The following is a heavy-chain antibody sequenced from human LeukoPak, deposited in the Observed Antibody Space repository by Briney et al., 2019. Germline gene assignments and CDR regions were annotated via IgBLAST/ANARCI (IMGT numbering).Heavy chain of an antibody. CDR2: IKKDGSEK. CDR1: GFSFSTYW. D-gene: IGHD2-15*01. V-gene: IGHV3-7*05. CDR3: ARVGSTCDH. J-gene: IGHJ4*02. Sequence: GGSLRLSCAASGFSFSTYWMSWVRQAPGKGLEWVANIKKDGSEKYYVDSVKGRFTISRDNAKSSLYLQMNSLGAEDTAVYYCARVGSTCDHWGQGTLVTVSS.